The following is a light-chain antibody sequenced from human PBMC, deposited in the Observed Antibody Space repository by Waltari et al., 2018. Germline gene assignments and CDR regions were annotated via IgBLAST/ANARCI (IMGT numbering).Light chain of an antibody. V-gene: IGLV2-14*01. J-gene: IGLJ1*01. CDR1: SSDVGLYNF. CDR2: EVS. CDR3: TSYTSSDTLV. Sequence: QSALTQPASVSGSPGQSIPISCTGSSSDVGLYNFVSWYQQHPGKAPKLMIYEVSNRPSGVSNRFSGSKSGNAASVTISGLQAEDEADYYCTSYTSSDTLVLGTGTKVTVL.